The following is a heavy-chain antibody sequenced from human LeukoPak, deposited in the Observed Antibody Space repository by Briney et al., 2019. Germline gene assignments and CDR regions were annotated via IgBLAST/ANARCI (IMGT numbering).Heavy chain of an antibody. CDR2: INPNSGGT. J-gene: IGHJ4*02. CDR1: GYTFTGYY. CDR3: ARLGIAAAHFDY. Sequence: ASVKVSCKASGYTFTGYYMHWVRQAPGQGLEWMGWINPNSGGTNYAQKFQGRVTMTRDTSISTAYMELTRLTYDDTAVYYCARLGIAAAHFDYWGQGTLVTDSS. V-gene: IGHV1-2*02. D-gene: IGHD6-13*01.